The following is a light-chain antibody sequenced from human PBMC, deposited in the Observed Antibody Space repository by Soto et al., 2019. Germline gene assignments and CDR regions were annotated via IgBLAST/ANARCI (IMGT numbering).Light chain of an antibody. CDR3: QSYDISLSGVL. CDR2: RNR. J-gene: IGLJ2*01. CDR1: SSNIGAGYD. V-gene: IGLV1-40*01. Sequence: QSVLTQPPSVSGAPGQRVTISFTGSSSNIGAGYDVHWYQHLPGTAPKVLIYRNRHRPSGVPDRFSGSKSGTSASLAITGLQADDEADYYCQSYDISLSGVLFGGGTKLTVL.